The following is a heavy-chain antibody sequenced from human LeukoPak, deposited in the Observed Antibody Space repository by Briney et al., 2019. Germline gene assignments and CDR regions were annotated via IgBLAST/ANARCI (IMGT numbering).Heavy chain of an antibody. CDR2: INPNSGGT. Sequence: ASVKVSCKASGYTFTGYYMHWVRQAPGQGLEWMGRINPNSGGTNYAQKFQGRVTMTSDTSISTAYMELSRLRSDDAAVYYCARTYDPGAFDIWGQGTMVTVSS. CDR1: GYTFTGYY. J-gene: IGHJ3*02. D-gene: IGHD3-16*01. CDR3: ARTYDPGAFDI. V-gene: IGHV1-2*06.